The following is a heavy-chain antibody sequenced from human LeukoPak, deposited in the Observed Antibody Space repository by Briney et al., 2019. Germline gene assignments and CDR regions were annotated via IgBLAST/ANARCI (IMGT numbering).Heavy chain of an antibody. D-gene: IGHD6-6*01. V-gene: IGHV4-59*12. Sequence: SETLYLTCTVSGGSIRSYYWSWIRQPPGKGLEWIGYIYYSGSTNYNPSLKSRVTISMDTSKNQFSLKLSSVTAADTAVYYCARGGVAARQLSYYYYGMDVWGQGTTVTVSS. CDR1: GGSIRSYY. J-gene: IGHJ6*02. CDR3: ARGGVAARQLSYYYYGMDV. CDR2: IYYSGST.